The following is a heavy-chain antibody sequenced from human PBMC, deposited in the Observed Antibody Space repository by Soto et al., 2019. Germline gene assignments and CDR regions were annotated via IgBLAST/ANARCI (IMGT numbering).Heavy chain of an antibody. CDR2: ISGSGFKK. Sequence: GGSQRLSCAASGFIFENFGMSWVRQAPGKGLEWISSISGSGFKKYYADSVKGRFTISRDNSKSTVYLELNNLSAEDTAVYHCAKNQGVELVPLATVDWFDPWGQGSVVTVSS. CDR3: AKNQGVELVPLATVDWFDP. J-gene: IGHJ5*02. V-gene: IGHV3-23*01. D-gene: IGHD1-26*01. CDR1: GFIFENFG.